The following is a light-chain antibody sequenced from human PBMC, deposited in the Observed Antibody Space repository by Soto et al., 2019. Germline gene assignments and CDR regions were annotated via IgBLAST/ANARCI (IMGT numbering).Light chain of an antibody. Sequence: DIQMTQSPSSLSASVGDRVTITCRASQDISDYLAWYQQKPGXTPXXLIYAASSLQSGVPSRFSGSGSGTDFTLTISSLQPEDFATYDCQQRYSTWTFGQGTKVDIK. CDR3: QQRYSTWT. CDR1: QDISDY. J-gene: IGKJ1*01. CDR2: AAS. V-gene: IGKV1-39*01.